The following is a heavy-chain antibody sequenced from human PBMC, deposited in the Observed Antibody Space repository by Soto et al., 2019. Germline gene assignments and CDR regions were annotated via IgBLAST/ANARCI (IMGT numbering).Heavy chain of an antibody. CDR2: IYYSGST. J-gene: IGHJ5*02. D-gene: IGHD6-6*01. CDR3: ARDHPYSSSVNWFDP. CDR1: GGSVSSGSYY. Sequence: SETLSLTCTVSGGSVSSGSYYWSWIRQPPGKGLEWIGYIYYSGSTNYNPSLKSRVTISVDTSKNTLYLQMNSLRAEDTAVYYCARDHPYSSSVNWFDPWGQGTLVTVSS. V-gene: IGHV4-61*01.